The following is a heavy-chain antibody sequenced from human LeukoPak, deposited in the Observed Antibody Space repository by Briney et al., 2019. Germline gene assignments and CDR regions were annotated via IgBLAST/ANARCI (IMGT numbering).Heavy chain of an antibody. CDR2: ISGSVGST. D-gene: IGHD2-15*01. CDR3: AKVLVVVADHFDY. CDR1: GFTFSSYA. V-gene: IGHV3-23*01. J-gene: IGHJ4*02. Sequence: GGSLSLSCASSGFTFSSYAMSWVRQAPGKGLEWVSIISGSVGSTYYAGSVKGRFTIPRDTSKNTLYLQRNRRTAENTAVYYGAKVLVVVADHFDYWGEGSLVTVPS.